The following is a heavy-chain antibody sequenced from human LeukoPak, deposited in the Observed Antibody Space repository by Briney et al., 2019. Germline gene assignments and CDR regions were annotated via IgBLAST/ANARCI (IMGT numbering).Heavy chain of an antibody. Sequence: GGSLRLSCAASGFTFSRYAMSWLRQAPGKGVEWVSAISGSGGSTYYADSVKGRFTISRDNYKNTLYLKMNSLRAEDTAVYYCAKDNVVVPARTFDYWGQGTLVTVSS. V-gene: IGHV3-23*01. D-gene: IGHD2-2*01. CDR3: AKDNVVVPARTFDY. CDR1: GFTFSRYA. CDR2: ISGSGGST. J-gene: IGHJ4*02.